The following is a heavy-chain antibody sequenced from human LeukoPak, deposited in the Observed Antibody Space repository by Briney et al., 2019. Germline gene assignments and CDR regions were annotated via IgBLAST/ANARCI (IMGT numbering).Heavy chain of an antibody. CDR3: ARVFGAFYYYYYMDV. Sequence: GGSLRLSCAASGFTFSTYVMTWVRQAPGKGLEWVSYISSSGSTIYYADSVKGRFTISRDNAKNSLYLQMNSLRAEDTAVYYCARVFGAFYYYYYMDVWGKGTTVTVSS. V-gene: IGHV3-48*04. D-gene: IGHD1-26*01. CDR1: GFTFSTYV. J-gene: IGHJ6*03. CDR2: ISSSGSTI.